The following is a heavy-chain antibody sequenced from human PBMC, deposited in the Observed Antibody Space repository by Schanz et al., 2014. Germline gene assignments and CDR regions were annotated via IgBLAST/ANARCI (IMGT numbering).Heavy chain of an antibody. CDR1: GYTFTSYY. V-gene: IGHV1-46*03. J-gene: IGHJ3*02. CDR2: INPSVGNT. CDR3: ARGPSTGAFDI. Sequence: QVQLVQSGAEVKKPGVSVKVSCKASGYTFTSYYIHWFRQAPGQGLEWMGLINPSVGNTTYAQKFRGRVTMTRDTSTSTVYMELSSLRSEDTAVYFCARGPSTGAFDIWGQGTMVTVSS.